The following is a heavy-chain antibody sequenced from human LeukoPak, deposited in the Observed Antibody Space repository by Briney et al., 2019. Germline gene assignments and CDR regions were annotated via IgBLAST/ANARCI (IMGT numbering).Heavy chain of an antibody. CDR1: GFTFDDYG. CDR2: VDWSGGRT. CDR3: VRSRSYYFDY. V-gene: IGHV3-20*04. Sequence: GGSLRLSCAASGFTFDDYGMTWVRQDPGRRLEWVSTVDWSGGRTSYADSVKGRFTISRDNAKNSLLLQMNSLRAEDTALYFCVRSRSYYFDYWGQGTLVTVSS. J-gene: IGHJ4*02. D-gene: IGHD1-26*01.